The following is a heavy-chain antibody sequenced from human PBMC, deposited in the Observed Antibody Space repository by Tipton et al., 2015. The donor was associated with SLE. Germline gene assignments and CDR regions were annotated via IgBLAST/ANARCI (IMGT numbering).Heavy chain of an antibody. D-gene: IGHD4-23*01. CDR1: GGSISSSSYY. V-gene: IGHV4-39*01. J-gene: IGHJ4*02. CDR2: IYYSGST. Sequence: TLSLTCTVSGGSISSSSYYWGWIRQPPGKGLEWIGSIYYSGSTYYNPSLKSRVTISVDTSKNQFSLKLSSVTAADTAVYYCARRGGSVEWGQGTLVTVSS. CDR3: ARRGGSVE.